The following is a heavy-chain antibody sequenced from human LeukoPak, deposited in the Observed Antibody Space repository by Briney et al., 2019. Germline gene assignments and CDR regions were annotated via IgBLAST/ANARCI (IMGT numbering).Heavy chain of an antibody. D-gene: IGHD3-22*01. CDR3: TREYYDNSGLIFDY. CDR2: IRSKAYGGTT. Sequence: PGGSLRLSCTASGFTFGDYAMSWVRQAPGKGLEWVGFIRSKAYGGTTEYAASVKGRFTISRDDSKSIAYLQMNSLKTEDTAVYYCTREYYDNSGLIFDYWGQGTLVTVSS. J-gene: IGHJ4*02. CDR1: GFTFGDYA. V-gene: IGHV3-49*04.